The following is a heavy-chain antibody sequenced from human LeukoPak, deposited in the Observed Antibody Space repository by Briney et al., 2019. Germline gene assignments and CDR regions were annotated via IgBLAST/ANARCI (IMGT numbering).Heavy chain of an antibody. J-gene: IGHJ4*02. CDR1: GFTFSTYA. D-gene: IGHD6-19*01. V-gene: IGHV3-23*01. Sequence: GGSLRLSCAASGFTFSTYAMNWVRQAPGKGLEWVSTISASGSSTYYADSVAGRFTISRDNSKNTVYLQMNGLRAEDTAVYYCARRGVAGSGSRYFDYWGQGILVTVSS. CDR3: ARRGVAGSGSRYFDY. CDR2: ISASGSST.